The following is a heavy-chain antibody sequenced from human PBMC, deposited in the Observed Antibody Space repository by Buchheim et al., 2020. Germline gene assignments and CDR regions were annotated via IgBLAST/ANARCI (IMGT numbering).Heavy chain of an antibody. Sequence: QVQLQQWGAGLLKPSETLSLTCAVYGGSFSGYYWSWIRQPPGKGLEWIGEINHSGSTNYNPSLKSRVTISVDTSKNQFSLKLSSVTAADTAVYYCARGGGREYCRSTSCYDNWFDPWGQGTL. D-gene: IGHD2-2*01. CDR2: INHSGST. V-gene: IGHV4-34*01. CDR1: GGSFSGYY. J-gene: IGHJ5*02. CDR3: ARGGGREYCRSTSCYDNWFDP.